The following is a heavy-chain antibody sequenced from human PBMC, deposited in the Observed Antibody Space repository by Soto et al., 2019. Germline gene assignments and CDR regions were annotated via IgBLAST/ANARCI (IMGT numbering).Heavy chain of an antibody. CDR2: IYYSGST. CDR3: AREGGGAAGTSSAPHFDY. D-gene: IGHD6-13*01. J-gene: IGHJ4*02. Sequence: SETLSLTCTVSGGSISRYYWSWIRQHPGKGLEWIGYIYYSGSTYYNPSLKSRVTISVDTSKNQFSLKLSSVTAADTAVYYCAREGGGAAGTSSAPHFDYWGQGTLVTVSS. V-gene: IGHV4-59*06. CDR1: GGSISRYY.